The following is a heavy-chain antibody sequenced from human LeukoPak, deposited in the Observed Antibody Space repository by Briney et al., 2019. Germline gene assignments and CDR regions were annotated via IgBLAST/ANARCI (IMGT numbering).Heavy chain of an antibody. V-gene: IGHV3-23*01. CDR1: RFMFSSYA. CDR2: ISGSGGST. J-gene: IGHJ4*02. D-gene: IGHD3-16*01. Sequence: GGSLRLSCAASRFMFSSYAMSWGRQAPGQGLESFSGISGSGGSTYYADSVKGRFTISRDNSKNTLYLQMNSLRAEDTALYYCAKDLGPYNSGFGDFDYWGQGTLVTVSS. CDR3: AKDLGPYNSGFGDFDY.